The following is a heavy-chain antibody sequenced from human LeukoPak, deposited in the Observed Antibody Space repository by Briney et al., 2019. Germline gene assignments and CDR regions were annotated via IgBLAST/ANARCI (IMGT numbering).Heavy chain of an antibody. CDR1: GFTFSSYW. V-gene: IGHV3-74*01. J-gene: IGHJ4*02. CDR3: ARDVPNGVWGEYYFDY. CDR2: INSDGSST. Sequence: GGSLRLSCAASGFTFSSYWMHWVRQAPGKGLVWVSRINSDGSSTSYADSVKGRFTISRDNAKNTLYLQMNSLRAEDTAVYYCARDVPNGVWGEYYFDYWGQGTLVTVSS. D-gene: IGHD2-8*01.